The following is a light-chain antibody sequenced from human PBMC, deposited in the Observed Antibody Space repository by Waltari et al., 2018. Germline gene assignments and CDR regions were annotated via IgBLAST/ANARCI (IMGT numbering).Light chain of an antibody. Sequence: IVLTHSPGPLSLSPGDSVTLSCRTSRIVDANYIAWYQQKPGQAPRLLLYGASTRATGIPDRFSGRGSGTDFIFAISTLEPEDFAVYYCQHYGDSVWTFGQGTKVEI. J-gene: IGKJ1*01. CDR1: RIVDANY. CDR2: GAS. CDR3: QHYGDSVWT. V-gene: IGKV3-20*01.